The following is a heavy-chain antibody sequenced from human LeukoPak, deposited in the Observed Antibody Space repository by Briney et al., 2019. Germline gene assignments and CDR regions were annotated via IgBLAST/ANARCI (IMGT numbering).Heavy chain of an antibody. CDR2: IYYSGST. V-gene: IGHV4-39*07. CDR1: GGSISSSSYY. CDR3: ARRRTITMVRGFDY. Sequence: PSETLSLTCTVSGGSISSSSYYWGWIRQPPGKGLEWIGSIYYSGSTYYNPSLKSRVTISVDTSKNQFSLKLSSVTAADTAVYYCARRRTITMVRGFDYWGQGTLVTVSS. D-gene: IGHD3-10*01. J-gene: IGHJ4*02.